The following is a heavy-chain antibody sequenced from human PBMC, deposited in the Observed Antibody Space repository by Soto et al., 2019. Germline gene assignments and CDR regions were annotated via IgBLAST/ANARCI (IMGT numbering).Heavy chain of an antibody. CDR1: GFTFSSYA. CDR3: AKDSYYYDSSGYPLDAFDI. V-gene: IGHV3-23*01. CDR2: ISGSGGST. D-gene: IGHD3-22*01. J-gene: IGHJ3*02. Sequence: GGSLRLSCAASGFTFSSYAMSWVRQAPGKGLEWVSAISGSGGSTYYADSVKGRFTISRDNSKNTLYLQMNSLRAEDTAVYYCAKDSYYYDSSGYPLDAFDIWGQGTMVTVS.